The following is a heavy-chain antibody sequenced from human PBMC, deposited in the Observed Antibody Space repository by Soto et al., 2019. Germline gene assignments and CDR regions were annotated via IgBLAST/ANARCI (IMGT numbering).Heavy chain of an antibody. D-gene: IGHD3-22*01. CDR1: GGPIGSGGYY. V-gene: IGHV4-31*03. Sequence: SETLSLTCTLSGGPIGSGGYYWSWIRQHPGKGLEWIGYIYYSGITYYNPSLKSRVTISVDTSKNQFSLKLSAVTAADTAMYYCSTRAYDTNGYYRFDPWGQGTLVTVSS. J-gene: IGHJ5*01. CDR3: STRAYDTNGYYRFDP. CDR2: IYYSGIT.